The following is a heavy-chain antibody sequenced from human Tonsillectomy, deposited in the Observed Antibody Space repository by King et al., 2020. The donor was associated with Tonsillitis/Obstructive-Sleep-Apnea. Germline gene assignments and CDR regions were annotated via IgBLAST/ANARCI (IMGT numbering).Heavy chain of an antibody. D-gene: IGHD3-22*01. CDR3: ARQASDDYDISGTAYYMDV. CDR1: GGSISSSSYY. Sequence: LQLQESGPGLVKPSETLSLTCTVSGGSISSSSYYWGWIRQTPGKGLEWIGSIYYSGSTYYNPSLKSRVTISVDTSKNQFSLKLSSVTAADTAVYYCARQASDDYDISGTAYYMDVWGKGTTVTVSS. V-gene: IGHV4-39*01. CDR2: IYYSGST. J-gene: IGHJ6*03.